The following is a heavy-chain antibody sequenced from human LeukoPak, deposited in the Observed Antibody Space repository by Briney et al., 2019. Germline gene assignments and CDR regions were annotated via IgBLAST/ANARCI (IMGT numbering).Heavy chain of an antibody. J-gene: IGHJ4*01. D-gene: IGHD2-2*01. CDR2: INSDGSST. CDR3: ASPRQYYSTTSCANHFDY. CDR1: GFTVSTYW. V-gene: IGHV3-74*01. Sequence: GGSLRLSCAASGFTVSTYWMHWVRQAPGKGLVWVSRINSDGSSTSYADSVKGRFTISRDNAKNTLYLEMNSLRAEDTAVYYCASPRQYYSTTSCANHFDYWGQGTLVTVSS.